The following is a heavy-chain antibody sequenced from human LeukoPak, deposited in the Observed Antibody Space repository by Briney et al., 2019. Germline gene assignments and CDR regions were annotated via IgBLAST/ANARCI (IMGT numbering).Heavy chain of an antibody. CDR3: AKFPPAYDILTGCFDY. CDR1: GFTFSSYA. V-gene: IGHV3-23*01. J-gene: IGHJ4*02. Sequence: GGSLRLSCAASGFTFSSYAMNWVRQAPGKGLEWVSAISGSGGSTYYADSVKGRFTISRDNSKNTLYLQMNSLRAEDTAVYYCAKFPPAYDILTGCFDYWGQGTLVTVSS. D-gene: IGHD3-9*01. CDR2: ISGSGGST.